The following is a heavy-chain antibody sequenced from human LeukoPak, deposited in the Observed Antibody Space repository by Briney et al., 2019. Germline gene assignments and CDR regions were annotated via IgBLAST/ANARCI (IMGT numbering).Heavy chain of an antibody. CDR3: ARDNSSGWRPFDY. CDR1: VYTFTGYY. V-gene: IGHV1-2*02. J-gene: IGHJ4*02. Sequence: ASVNVSYKASVYTFTGYYMHWVRQAPGQGREWMGWINPNSGGTNYAQKFQGRVTMTRDTSISTAYMELSRLRSDDTAVYYCARDNSSGWRPFDYWGQGTLVTVSS. CDR2: INPNSGGT. D-gene: IGHD6-19*01.